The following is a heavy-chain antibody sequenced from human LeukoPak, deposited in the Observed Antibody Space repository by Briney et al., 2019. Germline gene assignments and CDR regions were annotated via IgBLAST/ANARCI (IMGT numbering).Heavy chain of an antibody. V-gene: IGHV3-43*02. CDR1: GFTFDDYA. Sequence: GGSLRLSCAASGFTFDDYAMHWVRQAPGKGLEWVSLISGDGGSTYYADSVKGRFTISRDNSKNSLYLQMNSLGTEDTALYYCAKGYGYGGIYSFDYWGQGTLVTVSS. CDR2: ISGDGGST. CDR3: AKGYGYGGIYSFDY. D-gene: IGHD5-18*01. J-gene: IGHJ4*02.